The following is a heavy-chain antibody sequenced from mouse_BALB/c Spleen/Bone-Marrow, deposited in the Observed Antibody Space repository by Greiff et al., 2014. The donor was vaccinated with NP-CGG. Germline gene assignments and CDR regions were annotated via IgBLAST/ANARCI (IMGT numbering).Heavy chain of an antibody. CDR2: INPYNDGT. V-gene: IGHV1-18*01. Sequence: VQLKQSGPELVKPGASMKISCKASGYSFTGYTMNWVKQSHGKNLEWIGLINPYNDGTRYNQKFKGKATLTVDRSSSTAYMELLSLTSEDSAVYYCARGPPLYYDYGFDYWGQGTTLTVSS. CDR3: ARGPPLYYDYGFDY. CDR1: GYSFTGYT. J-gene: IGHJ2*01. D-gene: IGHD2-4*01.